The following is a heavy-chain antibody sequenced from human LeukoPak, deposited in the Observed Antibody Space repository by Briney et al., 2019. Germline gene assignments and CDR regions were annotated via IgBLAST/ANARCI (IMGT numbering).Heavy chain of an antibody. D-gene: IGHD3-3*01. CDR3: ARTYYDFWSGYYDAFDT. J-gene: IGHJ3*02. CDR1: GGSISSYY. CDR2: IYTSGST. Sequence: SETLSLTCAVSGGSISSYYWSWIRQPAGKGLEWIGRIYTSGSTNYNPSLKIRVTMSVDTSKNQFSLKLSSVTAADTAVYYCARTYYDFWSGYYDAFDTWGQGTMVTVSS. V-gene: IGHV4-4*07.